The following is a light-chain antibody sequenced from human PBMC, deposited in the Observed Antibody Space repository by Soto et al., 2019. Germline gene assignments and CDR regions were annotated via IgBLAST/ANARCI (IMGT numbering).Light chain of an antibody. CDR3: QQRGKWPST. CDR2: ATS. CDR1: QSVTSTY. Sequence: EIVLAQSPGTLSLSPGERATLSCRASQSVTSTYLAWYQQRPGQAPRLLVYATSTRAVGVPDRFTGSGSGTDFTLTITSLEPEDFAVYYCQQRGKWPSTFGPGTKVEMK. V-gene: IGKV3D-20*02. J-gene: IGKJ2*02.